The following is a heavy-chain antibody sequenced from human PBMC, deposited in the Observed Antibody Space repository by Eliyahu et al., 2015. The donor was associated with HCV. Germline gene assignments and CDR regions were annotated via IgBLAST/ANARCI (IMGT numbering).Heavy chain of an antibody. J-gene: IGHJ5*02. Sequence: EVQLLESGGGLVQPGGSLRLSCAASGFTFSSYAMXWVRQAPGKGLEWVSAISGSGGSTYYADSVKGRFTISRDNSKNTLYLQMNSLRAEDTAVYYCAKVADDYDFWSGYGGGWFDPWGQGTLVTVSS. CDR1: GFTFSSYA. CDR3: AKVADDYDFWSGYGGGWFDP. V-gene: IGHV3-23*01. D-gene: IGHD3-3*01. CDR2: ISGSGGST.